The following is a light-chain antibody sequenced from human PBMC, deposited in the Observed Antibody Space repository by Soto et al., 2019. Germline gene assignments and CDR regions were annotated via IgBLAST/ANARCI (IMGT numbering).Light chain of an antibody. CDR2: DAS. J-gene: IGKJ1*01. V-gene: IGKV3-11*01. CDR1: QSIYSY. CDR3: QQRSNWPT. Sequence: EIVLTQSPATLSLSPGERATLSCRASQSIYSYLAWYQHKPGQAPRLLIHDASHRATGIPARFSGSGSATDFTLTISSLEPEDFAVYYCQQRSNWPTFGQGTKVEIK.